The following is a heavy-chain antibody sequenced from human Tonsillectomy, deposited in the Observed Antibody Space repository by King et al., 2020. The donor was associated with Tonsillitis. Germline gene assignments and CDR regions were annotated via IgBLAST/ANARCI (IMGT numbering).Heavy chain of an antibody. Sequence: VQLVESGGGLVQPGGSLDLSFQASGLTFTSNPLTWFRQPPGKGREWVSAIRGRAGSTTSADSVKGRFTISRDNSKNTLYLQMNSLRAEDTAVYYCAKLGYSSGWYGYFDYWGKGTLVTVSS. J-gene: IGHJ4*02. V-gene: IGHV3-23*04. D-gene: IGHD6-19*01. CDR2: IRGRAGST. CDR1: GLTFTSNP. CDR3: AKLGYSSGWYGYFDY.